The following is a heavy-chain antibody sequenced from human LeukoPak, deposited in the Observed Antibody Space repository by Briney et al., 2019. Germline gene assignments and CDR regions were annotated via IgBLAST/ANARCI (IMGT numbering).Heavy chain of an antibody. CDR3: ARRNEYTTSYHS. D-gene: IGHD1-1*01. V-gene: IGHV1-69*04. J-gene: IGHJ4*02. Sequence: SVKVSCKGSGGTFSSYAISWVRQAPGQGLEWMGRIIPILGITNYAQKSQDRLTISADESTSTVYMELSSLRSEDTAVYYCARRNEYTTSYHSWGQGTLVTVTS. CDR1: GGTFSSYA. CDR2: IIPILGIT.